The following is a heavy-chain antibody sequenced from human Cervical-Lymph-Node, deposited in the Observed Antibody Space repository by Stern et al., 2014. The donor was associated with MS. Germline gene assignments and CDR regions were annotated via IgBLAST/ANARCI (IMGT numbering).Heavy chain of an antibody. CDR2: IVPIFGTT. Sequence: QVQLVQSGAEVKKPGSSVKVSCRSSAGTFSTYEISWVRQAPGQGLEWMGKIVPIFGTTNYAQKFQGRVTITADESTNTAYMELSSLGSEDTAVYYCARGEGYSSRWYEVQSWGQGTLVTVSS. CDR1: AGTFSTYE. J-gene: IGHJ1*01. CDR3: ARGEGYSSRWYEVQS. V-gene: IGHV1-69*18. D-gene: IGHD6-13*01.